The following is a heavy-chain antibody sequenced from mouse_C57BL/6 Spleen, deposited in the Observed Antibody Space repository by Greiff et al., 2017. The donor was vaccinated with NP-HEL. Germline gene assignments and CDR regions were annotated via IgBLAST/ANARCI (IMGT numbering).Heavy chain of an antibody. J-gene: IGHJ4*01. CDR1: GFTFSDYY. CDR3: ARDGYYGYDYAMDY. CDR2: INYDGSST. D-gene: IGHD2-2*01. Sequence: EVKLVESEGGLVQPGSSMKLSCTASGFTFSDYYMAWVRQVPEKGLEWVANINYDGSSTYYLDSLKSRFIISRDNAKNILYLQMSSLKSEDTATYYCARDGYYGYDYAMDYWGQGTSVTVSS. V-gene: IGHV5-16*01.